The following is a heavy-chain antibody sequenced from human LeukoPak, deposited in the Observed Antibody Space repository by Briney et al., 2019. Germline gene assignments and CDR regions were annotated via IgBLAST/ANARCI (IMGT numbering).Heavy chain of an antibody. D-gene: IGHD5-24*01. Sequence: GGSLRLSCAASGFTFSTYGMHWVRQAPGKGLEWVAFIRYDGSNIQYADSVKGRFTISRDNSKNTLYLQMNSLRAEDTAVYYCARLLREMATIRPTAQIDYWGQGTLVTVSS. CDR3: ARLLREMATIRPTAQIDY. J-gene: IGHJ4*02. CDR2: IRYDGSNI. V-gene: IGHV3-30*02. CDR1: GFTFSTYG.